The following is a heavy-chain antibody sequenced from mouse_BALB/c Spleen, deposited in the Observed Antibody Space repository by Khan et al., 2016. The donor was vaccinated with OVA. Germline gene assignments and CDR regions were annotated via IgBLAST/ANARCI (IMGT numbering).Heavy chain of an antibody. CDR3: ARRNYFGYTFAY. Sequence: QVQLQQSGAELARPGASVKLSCKASGYTFTDYYINRVKQRTGQGLEWIGEISPGSGDTYYNEKFKGKATLTADKSSSTDYMQLSSLTSEASAVYFCARRNYFGYTFAYWGQGTLVTVSA. CDR1: GYTFTDYY. D-gene: IGHD1-2*01. J-gene: IGHJ3*01. CDR2: ISPGSGDT. V-gene: IGHV1-77*01.